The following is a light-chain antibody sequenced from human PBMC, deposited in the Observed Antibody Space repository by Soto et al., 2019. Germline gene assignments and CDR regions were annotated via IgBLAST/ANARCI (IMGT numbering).Light chain of an antibody. J-gene: IGKJ4*01. CDR3: HQYGGSPLT. CDR2: GAS. V-gene: IGKV3-20*01. CDR1: QTVTNKY. Sequence: EIVLTQSPDTLSLSPGERATLSCRASQTVTNKYVAWLQQRPGLAPRLLISGASNRAAGVPDRFSGSGSGTDFTLAISSLEPEDSAVYYCHQYGGSPLTFGGGTKLEIK.